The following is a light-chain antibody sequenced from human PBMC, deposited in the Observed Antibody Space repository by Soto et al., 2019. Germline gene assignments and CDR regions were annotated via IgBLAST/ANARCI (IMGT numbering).Light chain of an antibody. Sequence: DIVMTQSPLSLPVTPGEPASISCRSSQILLHSNGYNYLDWYLQKPGQSPRLLIYGASGRATGIPDRFSGSGSGTDFTLTISRLEPEDFAVYYCQVFDVSVWTFGRGTKVDI. J-gene: IGKJ1*01. V-gene: IGKV2-28*01. CDR3: QVFDVSVWT. CDR2: GAS. CDR1: QILLHSNGYNY.